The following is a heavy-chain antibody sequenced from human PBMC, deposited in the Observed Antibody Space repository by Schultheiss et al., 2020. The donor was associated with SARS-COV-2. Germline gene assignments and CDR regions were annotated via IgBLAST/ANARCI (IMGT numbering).Heavy chain of an antibody. J-gene: IGHJ3*02. CDR2: ISSNGGST. CDR3: AKDLLYYDFWSGYYREDAFDI. CDR1: GFTFSSYA. Sequence: GGSLRLSCSASGFTFSSYAMHWVRQAPGKGLEYVSAISSNGGSTYYADSVKGRFTISRDNSKNTLYLQMSSLRAEDTAVYYCAKDLLYYDFWSGYYREDAFDIWGQGTMVTVSS. V-gene: IGHV3-64D*06. D-gene: IGHD3-3*01.